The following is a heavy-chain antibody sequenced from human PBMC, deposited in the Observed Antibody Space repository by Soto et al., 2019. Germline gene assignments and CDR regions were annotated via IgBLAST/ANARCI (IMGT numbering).Heavy chain of an antibody. V-gene: IGHV3-72*01. D-gene: IGHD1-26*01. CDR2: IKNKDNWYSI. J-gene: IGHJ2*01. CDR1: GFTFSNYY. CDR3: ARIKLGAQKYFDL. Sequence: GGSLRLSCAASGFTFSNYYMDWVRQVPGKGLEWVGRIKNKDNWYSIDYAASVKGRFTISRDDSKNSLYLQMNSLKTEDTAVYYCARIKLGAQKYFDLWRRGTLVTVSS.